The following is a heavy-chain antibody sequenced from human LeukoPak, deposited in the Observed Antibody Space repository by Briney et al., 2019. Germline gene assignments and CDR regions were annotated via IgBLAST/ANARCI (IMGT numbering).Heavy chain of an antibody. CDR2: IYYSGST. CDR3: ARRSSGWYGIDY. D-gene: IGHD6-19*01. V-gene: IGHV4-59*08. J-gene: IGHJ4*02. CDR1: GGSISSYY. Sequence: SETLSLTCTVSGGSISSYYWSWIRQPPGKGLEWIGYIYYSGSTTYNPSLKSRVTISVDTSKNQFSLKLSSVTAADTAVYYCARRSSGWYGIDYWGQGTLVTVSS.